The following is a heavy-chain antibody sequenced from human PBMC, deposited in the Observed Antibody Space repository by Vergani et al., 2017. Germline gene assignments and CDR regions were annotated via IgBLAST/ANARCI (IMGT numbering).Heavy chain of an antibody. J-gene: IGHJ6*03. D-gene: IGHD2-2*01. CDR3: ARLSNIVVVPAAMSDYYYYMDV. CDR2: IIPIFGTA. CDR1: GGTFSSYA. V-gene: IGHV1-69*01. Sequence: QVQLVQSGAEVKKPGSSVKVSCKASGGTFSSYAISWVRQAPGQGLEWMGGIIPIFGTANYAQKFQGRVTITADESTSTAYMELSSLRSEDTAVYYCARLSNIVVVPAAMSDYYYYMDVWGKGTTVTVSS.